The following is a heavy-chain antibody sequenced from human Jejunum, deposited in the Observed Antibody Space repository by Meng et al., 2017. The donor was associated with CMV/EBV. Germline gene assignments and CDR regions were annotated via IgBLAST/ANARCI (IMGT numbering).Heavy chain of an antibody. Sequence: VSGDTFTDHYIHWVQQAPEKGLEWMGLLDPEDGETIYAEKYQGRLTISADSSTKKIDMELSSLRSEDTAVYFCALGLYSTSWFFDLWGRGTLVTVSS. CDR1: GDTFTDHY. D-gene: IGHD5-18*01. J-gene: IGHJ2*01. CDR3: ALGLYSTSWFFDL. V-gene: IGHV1-69-2*01. CDR2: LDPEDGET.